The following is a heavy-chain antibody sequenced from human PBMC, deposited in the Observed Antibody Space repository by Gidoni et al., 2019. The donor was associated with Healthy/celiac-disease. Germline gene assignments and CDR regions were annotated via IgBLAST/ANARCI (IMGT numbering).Heavy chain of an antibody. V-gene: IGHV4-61*02. CDR3: ARDRGATGGFDY. J-gene: IGHJ4*02. Sequence: QVQLQESGPGLVKPSQTLSLTCTVSGGSISSGSYYWSWIRQPAGKGLEWIGRIYTSGSTNYNPSLKSRVTISVDTSKNQFSLKLSSGTAADTAVYYCARDRGATGGFDYWGQGTLVTVSS. D-gene: IGHD1-26*01. CDR2: IYTSGST. CDR1: GGSISSGSYY.